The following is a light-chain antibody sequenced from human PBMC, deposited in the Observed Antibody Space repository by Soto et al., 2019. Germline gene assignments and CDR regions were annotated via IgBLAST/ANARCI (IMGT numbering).Light chain of an antibody. V-gene: IGLV2-14*01. J-gene: IGLJ2*01. CDR3: SSYTSSSTLV. CDR2: EVS. CDR1: SSDVGGYNY. Sequence: QSALTQPASVSGSPGQSITISCTGTSSDVGGYNYVSWYQQHPGIAPKLMISEVSNRPSGVSNRFSGSKSGNTASLTISGLQAGDEADYYCSSYTSSSTLVFGGGTKLTVL.